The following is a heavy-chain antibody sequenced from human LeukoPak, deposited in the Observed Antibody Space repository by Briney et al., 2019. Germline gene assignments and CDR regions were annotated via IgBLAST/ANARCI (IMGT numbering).Heavy chain of an antibody. CDR2: ISASAAMT. J-gene: IGHJ4*02. D-gene: IGHD1-26*01. Sequence: GGSLRLSCAASGFAFNNYVMTWVRQAPGKGLEWVSSISASAAMTYYADSVRGRFTVSRDNSNNTLYLQMSSLTAADTAVYYCAKDRSIGTYYTFDHWGQGTLVTVSS. CDR1: GFAFNNYV. CDR3: AKDRSIGTYYTFDH. V-gene: IGHV3-23*01.